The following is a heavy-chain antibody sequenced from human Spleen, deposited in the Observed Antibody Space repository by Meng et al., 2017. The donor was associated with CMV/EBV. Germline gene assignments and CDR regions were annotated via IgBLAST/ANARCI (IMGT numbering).Heavy chain of an antibody. V-gene: IGHV3-30*02. CDR3: ARDGIAVAGNEDYYYYGMDV. D-gene: IGHD6-19*01. Sequence: GESLKISCAASGFTFSSYGMHWVRQAPGKGLEWVAFIRYDGSNKYYADSVKGRFTISRDNSKNTLYLQMNSLRAEDTAVYYCARDGIAVAGNEDYYYYGMDVWGQGTTVTVSS. J-gene: IGHJ6*02. CDR2: IRYDGSNK. CDR1: GFTFSSYG.